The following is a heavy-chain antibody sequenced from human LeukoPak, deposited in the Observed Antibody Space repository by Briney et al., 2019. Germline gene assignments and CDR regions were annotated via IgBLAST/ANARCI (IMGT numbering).Heavy chain of an antibody. CDR3: ARNGAYNLDY. Sequence: GSLRLSCAASGFTFSSYAMSWVRQAPGKGLEWIGEIYHSGSTNYNPSLKSQVTISVDKSKNQFSLNLSSVTAADTAVYYCARNGAYNLDYWGQGTLVTVSS. D-gene: IGHD1-1*01. J-gene: IGHJ4*02. V-gene: IGHV4-4*02. CDR2: IYHSGST. CDR1: GFTFSSYAM.